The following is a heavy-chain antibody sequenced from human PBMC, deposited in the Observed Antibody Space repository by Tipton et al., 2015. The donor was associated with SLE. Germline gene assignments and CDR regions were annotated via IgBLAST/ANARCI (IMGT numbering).Heavy chain of an antibody. D-gene: IGHD7-27*01. CDR1: GGSITSSSYF. CDR3: ARDPNGGYGSFDY. V-gene: IGHV4-39*07. Sequence: LRLSCTVSGGSITSSSYFWGWIRQSPGKGLEWIGNINTGGGTYRNPSLMSRVTISVDTSKTQFSLIVTSVTAADTAVYYCARDPNGGYGSFDYWGLGALVTVSS. CDR2: INTGGGT. J-gene: IGHJ4*02.